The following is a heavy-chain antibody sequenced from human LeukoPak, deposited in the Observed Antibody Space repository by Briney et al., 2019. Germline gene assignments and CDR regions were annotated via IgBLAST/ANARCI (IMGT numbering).Heavy chain of an antibody. J-gene: IGHJ2*01. Sequence: SQTLSLTCTVSGGSISSGSYYWSWIRQPAGKGLEWIGRIYTSGSTNYNPSLKSRVTTSVDTSKNQFSLKLSSVTAADTAVYYCARDPSSYWYFDLWGRGTLVTVSP. CDR2: IYTSGST. V-gene: IGHV4-61*02. CDR1: GGSISSGSYY. CDR3: ARDPSSYWYFDL.